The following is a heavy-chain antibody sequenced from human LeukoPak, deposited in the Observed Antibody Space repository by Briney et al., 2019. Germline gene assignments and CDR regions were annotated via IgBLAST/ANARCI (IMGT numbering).Heavy chain of an antibody. Sequence: GGSLRLSCAASKFTFSDYWMTSVRQAPGKWPEWVAYMNQLGNEKNYLESVKGRFTISRDNAKNSLYLQMTSLRADDTAVYYCARGTYYYEFWGQGTLVTVSS. D-gene: IGHD3-16*01. CDR2: MNQLGNEK. V-gene: IGHV3-7*04. J-gene: IGHJ4*02. CDR3: ARGTYYYEF. CDR1: KFTFSDYW.